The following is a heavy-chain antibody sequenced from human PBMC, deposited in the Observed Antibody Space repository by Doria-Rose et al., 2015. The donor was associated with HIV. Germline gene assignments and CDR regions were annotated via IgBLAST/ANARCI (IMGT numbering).Heavy chain of an antibody. V-gene: IGHV4-30-4*08. CDR3: AKREYCSGGNFYLGPFDY. J-gene: IGHJ4*02. CDR2: IYYSGST. D-gene: IGHD2-15*01. CDR1: GGSISSGDYY. Sequence: QVQLQESGPGLVKPSQTLSLTCTVSGGSISSGDYYWSWIRQPPGQGLEWIGDIYYSGSTYYNPSLKSRVTISVDTSKNQFSLKLSSVTAADTAVYYCAKREYCSGGNFYLGPFDYWGQGTLVTVSS.